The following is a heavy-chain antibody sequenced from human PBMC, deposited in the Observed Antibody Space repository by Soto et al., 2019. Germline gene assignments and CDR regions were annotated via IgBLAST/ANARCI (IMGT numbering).Heavy chain of an antibody. CDR3: ARMNYDSSGYSIFDP. Sequence: SETLSLTCVVYGGSLSGFYWSWIRQPPGKGLEWIGQINHSGSTNYNPSLKSRVTISEDTSKNQFSLKLSSVTAADTAVYYCARMNYDSSGYSIFDPWGQGTLVTVSS. CDR2: INHSGST. J-gene: IGHJ5*02. CDR1: GGSLSGFY. D-gene: IGHD3-22*01. V-gene: IGHV4-34*01.